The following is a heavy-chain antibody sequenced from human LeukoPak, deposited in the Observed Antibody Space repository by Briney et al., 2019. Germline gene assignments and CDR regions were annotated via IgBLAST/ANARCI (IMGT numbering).Heavy chain of an antibody. CDR1: GYTLTESS. CDR2: FDPEDGEA. D-gene: IGHD6-19*01. J-gene: IGHJ4*02. V-gene: IGHV1-24*01. Sequence: GASVKVSCKVFGYTLTESSVHWVRQPPGKGLEWMGGFDPEDGEAIYAPKIQGRVTMTEDTSTDTAYLELRSLRSDDTAVYYCVTDIRSGWRNYWGQGTLITVSS. CDR3: VTDIRSGWRNY.